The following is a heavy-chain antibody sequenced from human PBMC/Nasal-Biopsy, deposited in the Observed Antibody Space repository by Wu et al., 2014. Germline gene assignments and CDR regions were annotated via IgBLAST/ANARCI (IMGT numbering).Heavy chain of an antibody. D-gene: IGHD6-19*01. CDR2: ISYSGTT. CDR3: ARHVGRYTSGWYDYFDH. Sequence: WIGSISYSGTTYYNPSSMSRAIIFVDTSKNEFSLNLSSVIAADTAVYYCARHVGRYTSGWYDYFDHWGQGTLVSASS. J-gene: IGHJ4*02. V-gene: IGHV4-39*01.